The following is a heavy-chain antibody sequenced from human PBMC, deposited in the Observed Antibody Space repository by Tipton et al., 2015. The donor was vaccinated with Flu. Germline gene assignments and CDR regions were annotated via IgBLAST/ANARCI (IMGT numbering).Heavy chain of an antibody. Sequence: SLRLSCATSGFTLQNFAMHWVRLLPGKGLEWVSGVNAKGVNIGSADSVKGRFTASRDTARKALDLQMTSLRPEDTALYYCVKDMGQSGRTFETWGQGTLVTVS. J-gene: IGHJ5*02. V-gene: IGHV3-9*01. CDR2: VNAKGVNI. CDR3: VKDMGQSGRTFET. CDR1: GFTLQNFA. D-gene: IGHD6-25*01.